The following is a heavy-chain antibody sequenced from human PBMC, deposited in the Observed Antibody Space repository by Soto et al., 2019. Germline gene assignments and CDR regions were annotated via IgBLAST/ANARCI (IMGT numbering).Heavy chain of an antibody. CDR3: ARLYSSGWYGPGRY. CDR2: INWNGGST. V-gene: IGHV3-20*04. D-gene: IGHD6-19*01. CDR1: GFTFDDYG. J-gene: IGHJ4*02. Sequence: EVQLVESGGGVVRPGGSLRLSCAASGFTFDDYGMSWVRQAPGKGLEWDSGINWNGGSTGYADSVKGRFTISRDNATNSLYLQMNSLRAEDTALYYCARLYSSGWYGPGRYWGQGTLVTVSS.